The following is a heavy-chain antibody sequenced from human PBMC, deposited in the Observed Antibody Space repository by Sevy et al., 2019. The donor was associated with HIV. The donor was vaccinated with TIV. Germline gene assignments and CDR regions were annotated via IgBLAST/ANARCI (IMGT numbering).Heavy chain of an antibody. CDR2: ISRTGSTV. J-gene: IGHJ6*02. Sequence: GRSLRLSCAASGFTFGDYYMSWVRQAPGQGLEWIAYISRTGSTVYYGDSVKGRFTISRDNAERSLYLQMNSLRVGDTAVYFCVRDYGHLRLYGMDVWGPGTTVTVSS. V-gene: IGHV3-11*04. D-gene: IGHD3-10*01. CDR1: GFTFGDYY. CDR3: VRDYGHLRLYGMDV.